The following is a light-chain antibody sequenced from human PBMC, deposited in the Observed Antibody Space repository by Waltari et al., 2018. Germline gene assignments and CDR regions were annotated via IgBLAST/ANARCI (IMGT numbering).Light chain of an antibody. Sequence: DIQMTQSPSSLPAPVGDRVTITCRASQSISSYLTWYQQKPGKAPKLLIYAASSLQSGVPSRFSGSGSGTDFTLTISSLQPEDFATYYCQQSYSTPTFGQGTKLEIK. J-gene: IGKJ2*01. V-gene: IGKV1-39*01. CDR3: QQSYSTPT. CDR1: QSISSY. CDR2: AAS.